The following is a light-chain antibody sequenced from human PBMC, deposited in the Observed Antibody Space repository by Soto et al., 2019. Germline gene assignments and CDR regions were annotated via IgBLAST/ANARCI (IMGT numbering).Light chain of an antibody. CDR3: SAYAGTNVV. CDR1: SNDVGAYNY. J-gene: IGLJ2*01. CDR2: EVS. V-gene: IGLV2-8*01. Sequence: QSVLAQPPSASGSPGQSVTISCTGTSNDVGAYNYVSWYQQHPGKAPKLMIYEVSKRPSGVPDRFSGSKSGNTASLTVSGLQAEDEADYYCSAYAGTNVVFGGGTQLTVL.